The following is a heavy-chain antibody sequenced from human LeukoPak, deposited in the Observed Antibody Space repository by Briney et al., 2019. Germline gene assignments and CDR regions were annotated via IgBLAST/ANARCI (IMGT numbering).Heavy chain of an antibody. CDR3: AREGGSGVVITSPLDY. D-gene: IGHD3-3*01. CDR2: SSSSSSYI. J-gene: IGHJ4*02. V-gene: IGHV3-21*01. Sequence: GGSLPLSCAVSGFTFSSYSMNWVRQAPGKGLEWVSSSSSSSSYIYYADSVKGRFIISRDNAKNSLILQINSLRAEDTTVYYCAREGGSGVVITSPLDYWGQGTLVTVSS. CDR1: GFTFSSYS.